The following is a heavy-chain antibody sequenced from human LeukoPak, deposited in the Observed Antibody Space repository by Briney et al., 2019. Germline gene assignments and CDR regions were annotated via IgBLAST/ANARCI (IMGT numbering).Heavy chain of an antibody. CDR3: ARGGYSYGWDY. Sequence: PGGSLRLSCAASGFTFSSYGMHWVRQAPGKGLEWVAVISYDGSNKYYADSVKGRFTISRDNSKNTLYLQMNSLRAEDTAVYYCARGGYSYGWDYWGQGTLVTVSS. D-gene: IGHD5-18*01. CDR1: GFTFSSYG. J-gene: IGHJ4*02. CDR2: ISYDGSNK. V-gene: IGHV3-30*03.